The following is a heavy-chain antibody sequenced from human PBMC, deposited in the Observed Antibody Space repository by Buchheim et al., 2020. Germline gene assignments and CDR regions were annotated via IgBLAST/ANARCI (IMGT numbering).Heavy chain of an antibody. D-gene: IGHD3-22*01. Sequence: QVQLQESGPGLVKPSQTLSLTCTVSGGSISSGDYYWSWIRQPPGKGLEWIGYIHYSGSTYYNPSPNSRITISVDTAKHPFSLKLSSVTAADTAVYYCAREYDSSGYYDYWGQGTL. CDR2: IHYSGST. J-gene: IGHJ4*02. CDR3: AREYDSSGYYDY. CDR1: GGSISSGDYY. V-gene: IGHV4-30-4*01.